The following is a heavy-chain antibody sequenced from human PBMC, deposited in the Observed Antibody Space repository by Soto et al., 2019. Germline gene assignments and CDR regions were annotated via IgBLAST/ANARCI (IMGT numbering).Heavy chain of an antibody. Sequence: PVGSLRLSCAASGFTFSSYAMHWVRQAPGKGLEWVAVISYDGSNKYYADSVKGRFTISRDNSKNTLYLQMNSLRAEDTAVYYCARDHQQLVLGNWHYFDYWGQGTLVTVSS. CDR3: ARDHQQLVLGNWHYFDY. CDR1: GFTFSSYA. CDR2: ISYDGSNK. J-gene: IGHJ4*02. D-gene: IGHD6-6*01. V-gene: IGHV3-30-3*01.